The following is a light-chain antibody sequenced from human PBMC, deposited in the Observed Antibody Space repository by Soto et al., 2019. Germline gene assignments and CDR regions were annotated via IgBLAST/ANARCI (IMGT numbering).Light chain of an antibody. J-gene: IGKJ5*01. CDR1: QSLTNSY. CDR3: QQRYNGPLLT. Sequence: DNVLTQSPDTLSLSQGNRATLSCRASQSLTNSYIAWYQVKPGQAPRLLIYDTSSRATGIPARFSGSGSGTDFTLTISSLEPEDSAVYYCQQRYNGPLLTFGQGGLLEIK. CDR2: DTS. V-gene: IGKV3D-20*02.